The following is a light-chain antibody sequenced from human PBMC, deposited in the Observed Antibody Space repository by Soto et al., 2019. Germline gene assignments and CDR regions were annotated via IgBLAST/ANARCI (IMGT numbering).Light chain of an antibody. Sequence: QSALSRSVSGSPGQSLTLSCTGATTDVGSSDYVSWYQQHPGKAPRLLIYDVTKRPAGVPTRFSSSKSDKTASLTISGLQTEDEAVYFCCSFAGTSSMFDGGTKVTVL. V-gene: IGLV2-11*01. CDR1: TTDVGSSDY. CDR2: DVT. J-gene: IGLJ3*02. CDR3: CSFAGTSSM.